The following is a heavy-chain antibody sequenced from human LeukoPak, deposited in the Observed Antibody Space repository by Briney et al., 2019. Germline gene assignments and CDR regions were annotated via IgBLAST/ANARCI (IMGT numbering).Heavy chain of an antibody. CDR1: GDTFSSYA. V-gene: IGHV1-69*13. J-gene: IGHJ3*01. Sequence: SVKVSCKASGDTFSSYAISWLRQAPGQGLEWMGGIIPILGTTDYAQKFQGRVTITADESTSTLYMELRSLRSEDTAIYYCARDDYYDSSAYRENPFDVWGQGTMVTVSS. CDR3: ARDDYYDSSAYRENPFDV. D-gene: IGHD3-22*01. CDR2: IIPILGTT.